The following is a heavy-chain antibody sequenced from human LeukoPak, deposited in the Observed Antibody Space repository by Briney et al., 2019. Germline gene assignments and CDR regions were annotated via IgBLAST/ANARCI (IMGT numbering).Heavy chain of an antibody. CDR3: ARLWSGYYTIRFDP. CDR2: IWYDGSNK. D-gene: IGHD3-3*01. Sequence: PGGSLRLSCAASGFTFSSYGMHWVRQAPGKGLEWVAVIWYDGSNKYYADSVKGRFTISRDNSKNTLYLQMNSLRAEDTAVYYCARLWSGYYTIRFDPWGQGTLVTVSS. CDR1: GFTFSSYG. J-gene: IGHJ5*02. V-gene: IGHV3-33*01.